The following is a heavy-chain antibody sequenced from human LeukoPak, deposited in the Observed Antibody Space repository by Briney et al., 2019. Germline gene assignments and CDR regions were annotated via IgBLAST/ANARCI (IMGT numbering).Heavy chain of an antibody. J-gene: IGHJ4*02. Sequence: EASVKVSCKASGGTFSSYAISWVRQAPGQGLEWMGGIIPIFGTANYAQKFQGRVTITADESTSTAYMELSSLRSEDTAVYYCARSILPAAIDLYYFDYWGQGTLVTVSS. V-gene: IGHV1-69*13. CDR2: IIPIFGTA. D-gene: IGHD2-2*02. CDR3: ARSILPAAIDLYYFDY. CDR1: GGTFSSYA.